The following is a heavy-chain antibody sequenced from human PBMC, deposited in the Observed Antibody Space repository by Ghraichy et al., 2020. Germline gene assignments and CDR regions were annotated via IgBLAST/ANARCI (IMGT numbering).Heavy chain of an antibody. D-gene: IGHD3-10*01. CDR1: GFTFNSYA. J-gene: IGHJ5*02. CDR3: TKSPYGSGRNWFDP. CDR2: ISGSGGTI. V-gene: IGHV3-23*01. Sequence: GGSLRLSCVASGFTFNSYAMNWVRQAPRKGLEWVSGISGSGGTIYYADSVKGRFTISRDNSQNTLYLQMNSLRVEDTAVYYCTKSPYGSGRNWFDPWGQGTLVTVSS.